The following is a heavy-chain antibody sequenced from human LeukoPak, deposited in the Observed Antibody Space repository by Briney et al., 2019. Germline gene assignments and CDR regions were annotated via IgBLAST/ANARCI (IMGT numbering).Heavy chain of an antibody. CDR1: GGSFSGYY. CDR3: AAASYYGGNDVYYYGMDV. Sequence: SETLSLTCAVYGGSFSGYYWSWIRQPPGKGLEGIVEINHSGSTNNNPSRKSRVTISVDTSKNQFYLKLSSVTAADTAVYYCAAASYYGGNDVYYYGMDVWGQGTTVTVSS. J-gene: IGHJ6*02. D-gene: IGHD4-23*01. CDR2: INHSGST. V-gene: IGHV4-34*01.